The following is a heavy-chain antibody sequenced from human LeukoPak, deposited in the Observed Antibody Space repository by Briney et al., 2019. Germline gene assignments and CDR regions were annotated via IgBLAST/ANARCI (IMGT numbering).Heavy chain of an antibody. D-gene: IGHD2-8*01. CDR2: IKQDGSEK. CDR3: ARVRTNGVLMVTTLYYGMDV. CDR1: GFTFSSYW. J-gene: IGHJ6*02. V-gene: IGHV3-7*05. Sequence: GGSLRLSCAASGFTFSSYWMSWVRQAPGKGLEWVANIKQDGSEKYYVDSVKGRFTISRDNAKNSLYLRMNSLRAEDTAVYYCARVRTNGVLMVTTLYYGMDVWGQGTTVTVSS.